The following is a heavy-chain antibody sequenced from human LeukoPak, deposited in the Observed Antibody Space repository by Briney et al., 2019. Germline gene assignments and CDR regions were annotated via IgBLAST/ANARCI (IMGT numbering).Heavy chain of an antibody. CDR1: GFTFSSCA. J-gene: IGHJ4*02. D-gene: IGHD2-2*01. V-gene: IGHV4-39*01. Sequence: GSLRLSCAASGFTFSSCAMTWVRQPPGKGLEWIGSIYYSGSTYYSASLKSRVTISVDTSKNQFSLKLRSVTAADTAVYYCARRRTSYGSFDYWGQGTLVTVSS. CDR3: ARRRTSYGSFDY. CDR2: IYYSGST.